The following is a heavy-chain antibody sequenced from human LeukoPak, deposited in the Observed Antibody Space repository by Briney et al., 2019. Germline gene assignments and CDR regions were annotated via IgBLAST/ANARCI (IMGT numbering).Heavy chain of an antibody. CDR2: ISTSSSYK. D-gene: IGHD4-11*01. CDR1: GFTFSSYT. J-gene: IGHJ4*02. CDR3: ARDLEDYNNYGEMAI. Sequence: GGSLRLSCSVSGFTFSSYTMNWVRQAPGKGLEWVSTISTSSSYKYYADSVKGRFTISRDNAKNSLYLQMNSLRAEDTAVYYCARDLEDYNNYGEMAIWGQGTLVTVAS. V-gene: IGHV3-21*01.